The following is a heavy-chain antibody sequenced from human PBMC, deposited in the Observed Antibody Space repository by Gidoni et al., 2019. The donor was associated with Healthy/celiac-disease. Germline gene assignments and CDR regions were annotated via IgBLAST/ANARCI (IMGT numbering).Heavy chain of an antibody. CDR1: GGSISSSSYY. Sequence: QLQLQESGPGLVKPSETLSLTCTVSGGSISSSSYYWGWIRQPPGKGLEWIGSIYYSGSTYYNPSLKSRVTISVDTSKNQFSLKLSSVTAADTAVYYCARLFLDSNALDIWGQGTMVTVSS. CDR3: ARLFLDSNALDI. D-gene: IGHD1-1*01. V-gene: IGHV4-39*01. J-gene: IGHJ3*02. CDR2: IYYSGST.